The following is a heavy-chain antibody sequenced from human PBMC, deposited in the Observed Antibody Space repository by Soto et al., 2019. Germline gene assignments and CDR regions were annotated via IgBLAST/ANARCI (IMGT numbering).Heavy chain of an antibody. D-gene: IGHD3-16*01. V-gene: IGHV4-59*01. CDR3: ARSGHSFGGVI. CDR2: IFYSGSA. J-gene: IGHJ4*02. CDR1: GASMNNYY. Sequence: SETLSLTCTVSGASMNNYYGSWIRQPPGKGLEYIGYIFYSGSADYSPPLRSRVTMSVDTSNNQFSLKLRSVTAADTAVYYCARSGHSFGGVIWGQGILVTVYS.